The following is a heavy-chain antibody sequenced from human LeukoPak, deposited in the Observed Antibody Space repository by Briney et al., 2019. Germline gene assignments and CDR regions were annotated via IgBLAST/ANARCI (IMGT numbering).Heavy chain of an antibody. Sequence: ASVKVSCKVSGYTLTELSMHWVRQAPGKGLEWMGGFDPEDGETIYAQKFQGRVTMTEDTSTDTAYMELSSLRSEDTAVYYCATVKVSSGYDGDKGDAFDIWGQGTMVTVSS. J-gene: IGHJ3*02. V-gene: IGHV1-24*01. CDR3: ATVKVSSGYDGDKGDAFDI. CDR1: GYTLTELS. D-gene: IGHD5-12*01. CDR2: FDPEDGET.